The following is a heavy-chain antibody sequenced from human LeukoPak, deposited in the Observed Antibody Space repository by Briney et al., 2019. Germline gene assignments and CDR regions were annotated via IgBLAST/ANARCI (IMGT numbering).Heavy chain of an antibody. CDR1: GYTFTGYY. J-gene: IGHJ4*02. Sequence: GASVKVSCKASGYTFTGYYMHWVRQAPGQGLEWMGWINPNSGGTNYAQKFQGRVGMTRDTSISTAYLELGSLRSDDTAVYFCARARWQLVPYFDSWGQGTLVTVSS. D-gene: IGHD6-6*01. CDR3: ARARWQLVPYFDS. CDR2: INPNSGGT. V-gene: IGHV1-2*02.